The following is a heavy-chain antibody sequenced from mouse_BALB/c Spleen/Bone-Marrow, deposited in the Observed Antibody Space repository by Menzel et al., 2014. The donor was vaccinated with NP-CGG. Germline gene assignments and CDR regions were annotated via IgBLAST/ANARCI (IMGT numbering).Heavy chain of an antibody. D-gene: IGHD2-1*01. J-gene: IGHJ2*01. Sequence: QVQLQQSGAELVKPGASVELSCKASGYTFTSYWMHWVKQRPGQGLEWIGEINPSNGRTNYNEKFKSKATLTVDKSSSTAYMQLSSLTSEGSAVYYCARCYYGNYFDYWGQGTTLTVSS. V-gene: IGHV1S81*02. CDR1: GYTFTSYW. CDR2: INPSNGRT. CDR3: ARCYYGNYFDY.